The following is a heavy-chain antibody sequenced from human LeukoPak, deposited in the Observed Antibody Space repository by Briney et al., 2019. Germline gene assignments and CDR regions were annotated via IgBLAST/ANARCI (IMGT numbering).Heavy chain of an antibody. CDR2: IHNDGST. Sequence: GGSLRLSCAASGFIFRSNYMSWVRQAPGEGLEWVSVIHNDGSTYYTDSVTGRFTISRDNSKNMLYLQMNSLRVEDTAVYYCAALARDYWGQGTLVTVSS. D-gene: IGHD3-3*02. CDR3: AALARDY. CDR1: GFIFRSNY. V-gene: IGHV3-53*01. J-gene: IGHJ4*02.